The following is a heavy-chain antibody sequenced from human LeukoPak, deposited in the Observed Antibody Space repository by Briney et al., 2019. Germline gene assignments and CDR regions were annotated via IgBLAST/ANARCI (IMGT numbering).Heavy chain of an antibody. CDR2: INPSGGST. CDR3: ARDLGPYYYDSSGYFLPSFDY. D-gene: IGHD3-22*01. V-gene: IGHV1-46*01. Sequence: ASVKVSCKASGYTFTSYYMHWVRQAPGQGLEWMGIINPSGGSTSYAQKLQGRVTMTTDTSTSTAYMELRSLRSDDTAVYYCARDLGPYYYDSSGYFLPSFDYWGQGTLVTVSS. J-gene: IGHJ4*02. CDR1: GYTFTSYY.